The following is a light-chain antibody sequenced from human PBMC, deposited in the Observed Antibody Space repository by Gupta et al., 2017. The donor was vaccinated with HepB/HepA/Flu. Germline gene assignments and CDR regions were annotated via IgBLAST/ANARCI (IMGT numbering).Light chain of an antibody. CDR2: GES. V-gene: IGKV3-15*01. CDR1: QSVSNN. J-gene: IGKJ2*01. Sequence: EIVMTPSPATLSVSPGERATLSCRASQSVSNNLAWYKQKPGQALRLLIDGESTMATGIPGRFSGSGSGTEFTLTISSLQSEDVAVYYCQQYENGPGTFGQGTKLEIK. CDR3: QQYENGPGT.